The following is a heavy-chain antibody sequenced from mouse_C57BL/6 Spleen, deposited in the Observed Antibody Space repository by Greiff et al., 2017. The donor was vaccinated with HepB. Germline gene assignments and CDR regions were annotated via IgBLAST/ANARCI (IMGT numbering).Heavy chain of an antibody. CDR1: GYSITSGYY. CDR2: ISYDGSN. Sequence: EVKLMESGPGLVKPSQSLSLTCSVTGYSITSGYYWNWIRQFPGNKLEWMGYISYDGSNNYNPSLKNRISITRDTSKNQLFLKLNSVTTEDTATYYCARDDYGSRFAYWGQGTLVTVSA. D-gene: IGHD1-1*01. V-gene: IGHV3-6*01. J-gene: IGHJ3*01. CDR3: ARDDYGSRFAY.